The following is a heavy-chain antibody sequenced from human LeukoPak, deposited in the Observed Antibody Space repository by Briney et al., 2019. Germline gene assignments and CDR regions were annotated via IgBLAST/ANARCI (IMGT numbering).Heavy chain of an antibody. Sequence: PETLSLTCTVSGGSISSSIYYWGWIRQPPGKGLEWIGSIYYSGSTYYNPSLKSRVTMSVDTSKKQFSLKLSSVTAADTAVYYCARPRIAARLEIDAFDIWGQGTRVTVSS. J-gene: IGHJ3*02. CDR1: GGSISSSIYY. D-gene: IGHD6-6*01. CDR2: IYYSGST. V-gene: IGHV4-39*01. CDR3: ARPRIAARLEIDAFDI.